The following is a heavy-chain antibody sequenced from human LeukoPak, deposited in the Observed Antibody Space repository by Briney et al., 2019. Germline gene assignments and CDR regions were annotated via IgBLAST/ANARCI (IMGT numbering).Heavy chain of an antibody. J-gene: IGHJ6*03. Sequence: SVKVSCKASGGTFSSYAISWVRQAPGQGLEWMGGIIPIFGTANYAQKFQGRVTITADKSTSTAYMELSSLRSEGTAVYYCARDLGMLAAADYYYMDVWGKGTTVTVSS. CDR1: GGTFSSYA. CDR3: ARDLGMLAAADYYYMDV. D-gene: IGHD6-13*01. V-gene: IGHV1-69*06. CDR2: IIPIFGTA.